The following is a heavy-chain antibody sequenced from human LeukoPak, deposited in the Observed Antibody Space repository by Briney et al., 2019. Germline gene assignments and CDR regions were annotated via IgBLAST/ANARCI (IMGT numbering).Heavy chain of an antibody. CDR1: GFTFSSYS. D-gene: IGHD6-19*01. Sequence: GGSLRLSCAASGFTFSSYSMNWVRQAPGKGLEWVSSISSSSSYIYYAGSVKGRFTISRDNAKNSLYLQMNSLRAADTAVYYCARDPGIAVAGTMFWAEYFQHWGQGTLVTVSS. CDR3: ARDPGIAVAGTMFWAEYFQH. CDR2: ISSSSSYI. V-gene: IGHV3-21*01. J-gene: IGHJ1*01.